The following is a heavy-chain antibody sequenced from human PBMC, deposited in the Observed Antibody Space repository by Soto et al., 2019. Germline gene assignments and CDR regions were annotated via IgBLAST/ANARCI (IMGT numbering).Heavy chain of an antibody. CDR1: GGSISSSSFH. V-gene: IGHV4-39*01. D-gene: IGHD6-13*01. CDR3: ARRERAAGTDWWFDP. J-gene: IGHJ5*02. Sequence: QLQLQESGPGLVKPSETLSLTCTVSGGSISSSSFHWGWIRQPPGKGLEWIGSIYYSGSTYYSPSLKSRVSISVDTSKYQFSLKRSSVTAADTAVYYCARRERAAGTDWWFDPWGQGTLVTVSS. CDR2: IYYSGST.